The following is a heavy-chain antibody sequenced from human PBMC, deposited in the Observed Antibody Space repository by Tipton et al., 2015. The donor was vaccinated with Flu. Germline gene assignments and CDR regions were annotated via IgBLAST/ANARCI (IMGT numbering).Heavy chain of an antibody. J-gene: IGHJ5*02. Sequence: TLSLTCTVSGGSISTSSYYWAWIRQPPGKGLEWIGSIYYSGSTYYNPSLKSQISISVDTSKHQFSLRLNSVTAADTAVYYCVREQGSGWFDPWGQGTLVSVSS. CDR3: VREQGSGWFDP. CDR1: GGSISTSSYY. V-gene: IGHV4-39*07. CDR2: IYYSGST. D-gene: IGHD2-8*02.